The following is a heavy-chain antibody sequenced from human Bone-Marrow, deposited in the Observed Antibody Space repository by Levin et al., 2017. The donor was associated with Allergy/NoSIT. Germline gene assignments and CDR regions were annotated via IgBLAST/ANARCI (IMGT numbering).Heavy chain of an antibody. J-gene: IGHJ6*02. Sequence: ASVKVSCKASGGTFSSYAISWVRQAPGQGLEWMGGIIPIFGTANYAQKFQGRVTITADESTSTAYMELSSLRSEDTAVYYCARNGEGPSGRVYYDILTGYYPYYYYYGMDGWGQGTTVTVSS. CDR1: GGTFSSYA. V-gene: IGHV1-69*13. D-gene: IGHD3-9*01. CDR2: IIPIFGTA. CDR3: ARNGEGPSGRVYYDILTGYYPYYYYYGMDG.